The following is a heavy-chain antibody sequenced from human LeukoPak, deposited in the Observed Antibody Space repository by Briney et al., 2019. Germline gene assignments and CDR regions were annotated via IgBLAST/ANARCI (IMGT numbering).Heavy chain of an antibody. Sequence: SETLSLTCAVYGGSFSGYYWSWIRQPPGKGLEWIGEINHSGSTNYNPSLKSRVTISVDTCKNQCSLKMSSVTAADTAVYYCARGHREYYYDSSGYYLTDYWGQGTLVTVSS. D-gene: IGHD3-22*01. J-gene: IGHJ4*02. CDR1: GGSFSGYY. CDR2: INHSGST. CDR3: ARGHREYYYDSSGYYLTDY. V-gene: IGHV4-34*01.